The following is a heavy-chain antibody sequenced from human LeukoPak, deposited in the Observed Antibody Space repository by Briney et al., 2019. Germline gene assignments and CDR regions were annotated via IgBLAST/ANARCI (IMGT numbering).Heavy chain of an antibody. CDR3: ARNYSPDFDY. J-gene: IGHJ4*02. CDR2: TYYRSKWLH. CDR1: GDSLSRKSAA. D-gene: IGHD1-7*01. V-gene: IGHV6-1*01. Sequence: SQTLSLTFAISGDSLSRKSAAWNWLRQSPSRGREWLGRTYYRSKWLHDKAVSVKSRITINPGTSKNQSSLQLSSVTPEDTAVYYCARNYSPDFDYWGQRTPVSASS.